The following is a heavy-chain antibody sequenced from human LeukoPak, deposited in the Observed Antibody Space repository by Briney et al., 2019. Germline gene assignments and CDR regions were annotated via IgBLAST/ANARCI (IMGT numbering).Heavy chain of an antibody. CDR2: IKQDGSEK. Sequence: PGGSLRLSCAASGFTFSSYWMSWVRQAPGKGLEWVANIKQDGSEKYYVDSVKGRFTISRDNAKNSLYLQMNSLRAEDTAVYYCARESGYSYVNDAFDIWGQGTMVTVSS. J-gene: IGHJ3*02. CDR3: ARESGYSYVNDAFDI. V-gene: IGHV3-7*01. CDR1: GFTFSSYW. D-gene: IGHD5-18*01.